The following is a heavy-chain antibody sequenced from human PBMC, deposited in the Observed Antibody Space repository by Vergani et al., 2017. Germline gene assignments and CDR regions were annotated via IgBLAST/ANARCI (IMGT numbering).Heavy chain of an antibody. CDR2: IYHTGSA. D-gene: IGHD3-10*01. J-gene: IGHJ5*02. CDR1: GYSITSGYY. Sequence: QVQLLESGPGLLKPSETLSLTCSVSGYSITSGYYWGWIRQPPGRGLEWIGSIYHTGSAYYNPSHKSRVTVSVDTSMNQVSLKLNSVTAADTAVYYCVRTVALWFGETKDGGGFDPWGQGTLVTVTS. V-gene: IGHV4-38-2*01. CDR3: VRTVALWFGETKDGGGFDP.